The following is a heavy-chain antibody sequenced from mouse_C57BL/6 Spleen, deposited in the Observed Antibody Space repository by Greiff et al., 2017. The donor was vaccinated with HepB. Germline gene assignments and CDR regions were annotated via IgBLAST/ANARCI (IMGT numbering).Heavy chain of an antibody. J-gene: IGHJ3*01. CDR1: GYTFTSYW. V-gene: IGHV1-64*01. CDR3: ARWDTTVGFAY. Sequence: QVQLQQPGAELVKPGASVKLSCKASGYTFTSYWMHWVKQRPGQGLEWIGMIHPNSGSTNYNEKFKSKATLTVDKSSSTAYMQLSSLTSEDSAVYYCARWDTTVGFAYWGQGTLVTVSA. CDR2: IHPNSGST. D-gene: IGHD1-1*01.